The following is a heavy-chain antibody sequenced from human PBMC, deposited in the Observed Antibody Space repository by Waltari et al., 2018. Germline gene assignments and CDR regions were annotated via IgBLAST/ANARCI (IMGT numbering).Heavy chain of an antibody. CDR2: INHSGST. J-gene: IGHJ4*02. CDR3: AREVAQLLWFGELSYYFDY. Sequence: QVQLQQWGAGLLKPSETLSLTCAVYGGSFSGYYWSWIRQPPGKGLEWIGEINHSGSTNYNPSLKSRVTISVDTSKNQFSLKLSSVTAADTAVYYCAREVAQLLWFGELSYYFDYWGQGTLVTVSS. CDR1: GGSFSGYY. D-gene: IGHD3-10*01. V-gene: IGHV4-34*01.